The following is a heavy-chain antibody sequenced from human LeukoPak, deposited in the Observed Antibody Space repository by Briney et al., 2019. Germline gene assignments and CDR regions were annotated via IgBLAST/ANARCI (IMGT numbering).Heavy chain of an antibody. V-gene: IGHV4-4*09. CDR3: ARLGSYHDF. Sequence: SETLSLTCTVSGASIRNYYWSWIRQTPEKGLEWMGYIRATGGSNYYPSLKSRLTVSIDTSRNQLSLKLTSVTAADTAVYFCARLGSYHDFWGQGALVTVSS. J-gene: IGHJ4*02. D-gene: IGHD1-26*01. CDR1: GASIRNYY. CDR2: IRATGGS.